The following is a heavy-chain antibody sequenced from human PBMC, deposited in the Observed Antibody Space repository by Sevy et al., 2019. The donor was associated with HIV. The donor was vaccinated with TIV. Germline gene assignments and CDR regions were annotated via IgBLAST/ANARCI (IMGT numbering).Heavy chain of an antibody. V-gene: IGHV3-21*01. J-gene: IGHJ3*02. CDR2: ISSSNNYM. CDR3: ANSPGRRDAFDI. Sequence: EGSLRLSCAVSEFTFSSYSMNWIRQAPGKGLEWVSSISSSNNYMDYADSVKGRFTISRDNAKNSLYLQMNSLRVEDTAVYYCANSPGRRDAFDIWGRGTMVTVSS. CDR1: EFTFSSYS.